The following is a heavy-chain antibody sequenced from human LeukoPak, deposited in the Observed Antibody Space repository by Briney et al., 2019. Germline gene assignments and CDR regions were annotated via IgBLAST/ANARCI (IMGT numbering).Heavy chain of an antibody. CDR2: IYYSGST. CDR3: ARGGTYYYDSSGYYLL. CDR1: GGSISSYY. D-gene: IGHD3-22*01. V-gene: IGHV4-59*01. J-gene: IGHJ4*02. Sequence: SETLSLTCTVSGGSISSYYWSWIRQPPGKGLEWIGYIYYSGSTNYNPSLKSRVTISVKTSKNPSSLKLSSVTAADTAVYYCARGGTYYYDSSGYYLLWGQGTLVTVSS.